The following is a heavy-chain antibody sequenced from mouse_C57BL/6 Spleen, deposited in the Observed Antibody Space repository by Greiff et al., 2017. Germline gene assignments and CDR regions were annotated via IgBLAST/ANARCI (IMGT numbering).Heavy chain of an antibody. Sequence: EVQRVESGGGLVKPGGSLKLSCAASGFTFSSYAMSWVRQTPEKRLEWVATISDGGSYTYYPDNVKGRFTISRDNAKNNLYLQMSHLKSEDTAMYYCARDRGDYDEDYFDYWGQGTTLTVSS. V-gene: IGHV5-4*01. CDR2: ISDGGSYT. D-gene: IGHD2-4*01. CDR1: GFTFSSYA. CDR3: ARDRGDYDEDYFDY. J-gene: IGHJ2*01.